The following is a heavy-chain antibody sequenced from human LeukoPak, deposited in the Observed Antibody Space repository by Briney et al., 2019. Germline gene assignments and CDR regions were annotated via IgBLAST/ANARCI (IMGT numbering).Heavy chain of an antibody. D-gene: IGHD3-3*01. Sequence: GGSLRLSCAASGFTVSSNSMSWVRQAPGKGLEWVSLIYSGGSAYYADSVKGRFTISRDNSKNTLYLRMNSLRAEDTAVYYCAKDRDVLRFLEWSFDYWGQGTLVTVSS. CDR3: AKDRDVLRFLEWSFDY. CDR2: IYSGGSA. CDR1: GFTVSSNS. J-gene: IGHJ4*02. V-gene: IGHV3-53*01.